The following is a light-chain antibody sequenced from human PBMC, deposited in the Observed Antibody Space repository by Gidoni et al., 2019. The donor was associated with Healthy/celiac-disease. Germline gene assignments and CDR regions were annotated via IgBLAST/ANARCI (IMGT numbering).Light chain of an antibody. Sequence: IVMTQSPATLSVSPGERATLSCRASQSVSSNLAWYQQKHGQAPRLLSYGASTRANGIPARFSGSGSGTEFTLTISSLQSEDFAVYYCQQYNNWPPYTFGQGTKLEIK. CDR1: QSVSSN. CDR2: GAS. J-gene: IGKJ2*01. V-gene: IGKV3-15*01. CDR3: QQYNNWPPYT.